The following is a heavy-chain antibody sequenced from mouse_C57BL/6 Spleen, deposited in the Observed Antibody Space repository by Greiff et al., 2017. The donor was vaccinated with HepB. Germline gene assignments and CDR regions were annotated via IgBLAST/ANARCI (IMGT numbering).Heavy chain of an antibody. CDR2: ISYDGSN. Sequence: EVQLQESGPGLVKPSQSLSLTCSVTGYSITSGYYWNWIRQFPGNKLEWMGYISYDGSNNYNPSLKNRISITRDTSKNQFFLKLNSVTTEDTATYYCARDVLYSGYFDYWGQGTTLTVSS. J-gene: IGHJ2*01. CDR3: ARDVLYSGYFDY. CDR1: GYSITSGYY. V-gene: IGHV3-6*01. D-gene: IGHD2-1*01.